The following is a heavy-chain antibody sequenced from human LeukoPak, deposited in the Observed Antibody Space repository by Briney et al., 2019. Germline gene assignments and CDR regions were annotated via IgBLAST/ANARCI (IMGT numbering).Heavy chain of an antibody. CDR2: IKQDGSEK. V-gene: IGHV3-7*01. D-gene: IGHD6-19*01. Sequence: PGGSLRLSCAASGFTFSSYWMSWVRQAPGKGLEWVANIKQDGSEKYYVDSVKGRFTISRDNAKNSLYLQMNSLRAEDTAVYYCARTRYSSGWYPAYYGMDVWGQGTTVTVSS. CDR3: ARTRYSSGWYPAYYGMDV. J-gene: IGHJ6*02. CDR1: GFTFSSYW.